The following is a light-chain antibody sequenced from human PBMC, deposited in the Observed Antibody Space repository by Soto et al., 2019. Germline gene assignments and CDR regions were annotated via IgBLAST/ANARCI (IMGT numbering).Light chain of an antibody. CDR1: QSVSSSY. CDR2: GAS. J-gene: IGKJ2*01. Sequence: EIVLTQSPGTLSLSPGERATLSCRASQSVSSSYLAWYQQKPGQAPRLLIYGASIRASGIPDRFSGSGSETDFSLTISRLEPEDFAVYYCQQYDKLPLYIFGQGTKLEIK. CDR3: QQYDKLPLYI. V-gene: IGKV3-20*01.